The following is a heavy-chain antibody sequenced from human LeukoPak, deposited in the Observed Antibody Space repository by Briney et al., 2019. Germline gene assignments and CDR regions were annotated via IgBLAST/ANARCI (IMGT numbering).Heavy chain of an antibody. CDR2: INHSGST. D-gene: IGHD2-2*01. V-gene: IGHV4-34*01. J-gene: IGHJ6*02. CDR1: GGSFSGYY. Sequence: SETLSLTCAVYGGSFSGYYWSWIRQPPGKGLEWIGEINHSGSTNYNPSLKSRVTISVDTSKNQFSLKLSSVTAADTAVYYCARVCIVVVPAAPYYYYYGMDVWGQGTTVTVSS. CDR3: ARVCIVVVPAAPYYYYYGMDV.